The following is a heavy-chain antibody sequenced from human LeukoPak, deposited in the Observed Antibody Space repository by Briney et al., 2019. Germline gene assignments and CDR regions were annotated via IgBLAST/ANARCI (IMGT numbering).Heavy chain of an antibody. Sequence: SETLSLTCTVSGGSISSYYWSWIRQPAGKGLEWIGRIYTSGSTNYNPSLKSRVTISVDTSKNQFSLKLSSVTAADTAVYYCARDPALARYCSSTSCYVPWGQGTLVTVSS. CDR2: IYTSGST. CDR1: GGSISSYY. J-gene: IGHJ5*02. D-gene: IGHD2-2*01. V-gene: IGHV4-4*07. CDR3: ARDPALARYCSSTSCYVP.